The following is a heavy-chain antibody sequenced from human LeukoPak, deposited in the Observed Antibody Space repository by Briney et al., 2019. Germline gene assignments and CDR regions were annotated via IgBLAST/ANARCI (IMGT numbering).Heavy chain of an antibody. D-gene: IGHD5-18*01. CDR3: AREPNSYGEYYFDY. J-gene: IGHJ4*02. CDR2: TNPNSGGT. CDR1: GYTFTGYY. V-gene: IGHV1-2*02. Sequence: ASVKVSCKASGYTFTGYYMHWVRQAPGQGLEWMGWTNPNSGGTNYAQKFQGRVTMTRDTSISTAYMELSRLRSDDTAVYYCAREPNSYGEYYFDYWGQGTLVTVSS.